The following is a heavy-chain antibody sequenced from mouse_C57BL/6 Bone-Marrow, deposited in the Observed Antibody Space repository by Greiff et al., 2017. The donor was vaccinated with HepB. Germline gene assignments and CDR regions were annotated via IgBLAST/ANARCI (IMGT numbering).Heavy chain of an antibody. Sequence: EVQRVESGGGLVKPGGSLKLSCAASGFTFSSYAMSWVRQTPEKRLEWVATISDGGSYTYYPDNVKGRFTISRDNAKNNLYLQMSHLKSEDTAMYYCAREVRAYWGQGTLVTVSA. CDR3: AREVRAY. CDR2: ISDGGSYT. CDR1: GFTFSSYA. J-gene: IGHJ3*01. D-gene: IGHD2-2*01. V-gene: IGHV5-4*01.